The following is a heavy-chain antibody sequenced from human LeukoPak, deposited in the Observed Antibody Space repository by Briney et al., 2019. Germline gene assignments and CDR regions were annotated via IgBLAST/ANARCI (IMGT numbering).Heavy chain of an antibody. CDR1: GGTFISYA. CDR2: VIPIFGRA. V-gene: IGHV1-69*05. D-gene: IGHD3-9*01. J-gene: IGHJ4*02. Sequence: SVKVSFKASGGTFISYAISWVRQAPGQGLEWMGGVIPIFGRANYAQKFQGRVTITTDESTSTAYMELSSLRSEDTAVYYCARSPDILTGYYYFDYWGQGTLVTVSS. CDR3: ARSPDILTGYYYFDY.